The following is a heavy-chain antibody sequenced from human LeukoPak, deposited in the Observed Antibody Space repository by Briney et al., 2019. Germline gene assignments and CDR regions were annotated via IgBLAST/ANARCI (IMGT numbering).Heavy chain of an antibody. CDR3: ARPRYVSGSLDS. V-gene: IGHV4-34*01. CDR2: INHSGST. J-gene: IGHJ4*02. Sequence: SETLSLTCAVYGGSFSDFYWSWIRQSPGKGLEWIGEINHSGSTNYNPSLKSRVTIPVDTSKSQFSLKLSSVTAADTAVYYCARPRYVSGSLDSWGQGTLVTVSS. CDR1: GGSFSDFY. D-gene: IGHD3-10*01.